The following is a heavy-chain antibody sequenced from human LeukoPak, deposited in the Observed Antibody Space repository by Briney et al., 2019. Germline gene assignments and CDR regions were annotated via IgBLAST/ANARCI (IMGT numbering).Heavy chain of an antibody. CDR3: AKVSVLSFDY. CDR2: TSGSGDKT. D-gene: IGHD5/OR15-5a*01. Sequence: TGGSLSLSCAPSGFIFRIYALSWVRQAPGGGVGWVSATSGSGDKTYYTDSVRGGFTIPRENSKDTLYLQMDRLRVEDTAVYYFAKVSVLSFDYWGEGTLVTVSS. J-gene: IGHJ4*02. CDR1: GFIFRIYA. V-gene: IGHV3-23*01.